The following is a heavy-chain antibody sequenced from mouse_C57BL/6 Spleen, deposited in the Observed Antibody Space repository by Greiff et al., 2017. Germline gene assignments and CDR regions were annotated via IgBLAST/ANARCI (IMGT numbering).Heavy chain of an antibody. V-gene: IGHV1-4*01. CDR3: ARGDYGRVYWYFDV. Sequence: QVQLQQSGAELARPGASVKMSCKASGYTFTSYTMHWVKQRPGQGLEWIGYINPSSGYTKYNQKFKDKATLTADTSSSTAYMQLSSLTSEDSAVYYCARGDYGRVYWYFDVWGTGTTVTVSS. CDR2: INPSSGYT. CDR1: GYTFTSYT. J-gene: IGHJ1*03. D-gene: IGHD1-1*01.